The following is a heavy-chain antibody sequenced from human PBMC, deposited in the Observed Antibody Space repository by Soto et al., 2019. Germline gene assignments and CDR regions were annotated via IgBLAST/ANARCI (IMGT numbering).Heavy chain of an antibody. CDR1: GYTFTSYY. V-gene: IGHV1-46*03. Sequence: QVQLVQSGAEVKKPGASVKVSCKASGYTFTSYYMHWVRQAPGQGLEWMGIINPSGGSTSYAQKFQGRVTMTRDTSTSTVYMELSSLRSEDTAVYYWARVGYSGYDSGWILDYLGQGTLVTVSS. CDR3: ARVGYSGYDSGWILDY. J-gene: IGHJ4*02. CDR2: INPSGGST. D-gene: IGHD5-12*01.